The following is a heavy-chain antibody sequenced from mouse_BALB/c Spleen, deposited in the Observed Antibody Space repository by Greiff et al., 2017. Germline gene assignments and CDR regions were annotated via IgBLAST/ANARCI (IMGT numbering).Heavy chain of an antibody. J-gene: IGHJ2*01. CDR1: GYTFTDYW. Sequence: VQLQQSGAELVMPGASVKMSCKASGYTFTDYWMHWVKQRPGQGLEWIGAIDPAGSYTNYNQKFKGKATLTVDESSSTAYMQLSSLTSEDSAVYYCTRRDSSSYFDYWGQGTTLTVSS. V-gene: IGHV1-69*01. CDR2: IDPAGSYT. D-gene: IGHD3-3*01. CDR3: TRRDSSSYFDY.